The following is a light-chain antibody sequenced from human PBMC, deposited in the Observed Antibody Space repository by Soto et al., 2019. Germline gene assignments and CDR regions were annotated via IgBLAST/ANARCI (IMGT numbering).Light chain of an antibody. CDR2: LGS. J-gene: IGKJ4*01. V-gene: IGKV2-28*01. CDR3: MQALQTPLTT. CDR1: QSLLHSNGYNY. Sequence: DIVMTQSPLSLPVTPGEPASISCRSSQSLLHSNGYNYLDWYLQKPGQSPQLLIYLGSNRASGVPDRFSGGGSGTDFTLKISRVEAEDVGVYYCMQALQTPLTTFGGGTKVEIK.